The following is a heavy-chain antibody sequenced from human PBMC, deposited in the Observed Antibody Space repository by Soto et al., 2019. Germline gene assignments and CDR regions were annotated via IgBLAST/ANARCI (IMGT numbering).Heavy chain of an antibody. Sequence: EVQLVESGGALVEPGGSLRLSCAASGFTFNNARMSWVRQAPGKGLDWVGRIDGGKTDFAAPVEGRFTFSRDASRNTLFQQMNSRTTENTGVYYCTRNAAAKVGTLSYWGQGTLVTVSS. D-gene: IGHD1-26*01. J-gene: IGHJ4*02. V-gene: IGHV3-15*02. CDR3: TRNAAAKVGTLSY. CDR1: GFTFNNAR. CDR2: IDGGKT.